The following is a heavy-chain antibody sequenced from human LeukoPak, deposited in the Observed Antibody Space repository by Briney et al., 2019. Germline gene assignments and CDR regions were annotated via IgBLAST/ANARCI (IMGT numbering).Heavy chain of an antibody. V-gene: IGHV4-59*12. CDR2: IYYSGST. CDR1: GGSISSYY. D-gene: IGHD6-13*01. J-gene: IGHJ5*02. Sequence: PSETLSLTCTVSGGSISSYYWSWIRQPPGKGLEWIGYIYYSGSTNYNPSLKSRVTISVDTSKNQFSLKLSSVTAADTAVYYCAREHSSSWYRWFDPWGQGTLVTVSS. CDR3: AREHSSSWYRWFDP.